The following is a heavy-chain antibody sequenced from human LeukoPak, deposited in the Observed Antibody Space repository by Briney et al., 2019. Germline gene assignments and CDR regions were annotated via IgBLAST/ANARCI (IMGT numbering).Heavy chain of an antibody. D-gene: IGHD3-22*01. CDR3: ATLYYYDSSGYWDYYYGMDV. CDR1: GGTFSSYA. Sequence: GASVKVSCKASGGTFSSYAISWVRQAPGQGLEWMGRIIPILGIANYAQKFQGRVTITADKSTSTAYMELSSLRSEDTAVYYCATLYYYDSSGYWDYYYGMDVWGQGTTVTVSS. J-gene: IGHJ6*02. V-gene: IGHV1-69*04. CDR2: IIPILGIA.